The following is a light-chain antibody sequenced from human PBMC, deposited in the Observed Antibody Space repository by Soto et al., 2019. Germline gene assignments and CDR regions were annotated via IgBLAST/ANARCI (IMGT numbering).Light chain of an antibody. CDR2: SHN. J-gene: IGLJ3*02. V-gene: IGLV1-44*01. CDR3: ATWDGSLNAWV. Sequence: QLVLTQPPSASGTPGQRVTISCSGSSSNIGRNTVNWYQQLPGTAPKLLIYSHNQRPSGVPDRFSGSKSGTSASLAISWLQSEDEADYYCATWDGSLNAWVFGGGTKLTVL. CDR1: SSNIGRNT.